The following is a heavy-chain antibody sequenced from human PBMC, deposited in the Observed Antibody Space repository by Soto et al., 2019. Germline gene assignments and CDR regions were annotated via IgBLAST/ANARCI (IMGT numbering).Heavy chain of an antibody. J-gene: IGHJ6*03. V-gene: IGHV1-46*01. CDR1: GYTFTSYY. CDR2: INPSGGST. D-gene: IGHD3-10*01. CDR3: ARDLMVRGVIILSRYYYMDV. Sequence: GASVKVSCKASGYTFTSYYMHWVRQAPGQGLEWMGIINPSGGSTSYAQKFQGRVTMTRDTSTSTVYMELSSLRSEDTAVYYCARDLMVRGVIILSRYYYMDVWGKGTTVTVSS.